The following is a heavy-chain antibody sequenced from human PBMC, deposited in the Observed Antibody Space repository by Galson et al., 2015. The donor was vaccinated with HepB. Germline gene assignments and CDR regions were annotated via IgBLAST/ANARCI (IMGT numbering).Heavy chain of an antibody. D-gene: IGHD3-9*01. V-gene: IGHV1-69*13. J-gene: IGHJ6*03. CDR2: IIPIFGTA. Sequence: SVKVSCKASGGTFSSYAISWVRQAPGQGLEWMGGIIPIFGTANYAQKFQGRVTITADESTSTAYMELSSLRSEDTAVYYCARAYDILTGYPRGLYYYYMDVWGKGTTVTVSS. CDR1: GGTFSSYA. CDR3: ARAYDILTGYPRGLYYYYMDV.